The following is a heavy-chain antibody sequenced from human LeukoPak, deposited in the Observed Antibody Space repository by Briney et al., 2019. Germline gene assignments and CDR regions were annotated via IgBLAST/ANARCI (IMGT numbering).Heavy chain of an antibody. CDR1: GGSISSYY. V-gene: IGHV4-59*12. CDR3: ARLLVRGVIINKGGAFDI. CDR2: IYYSGST. Sequence: SETLSLTCTVSGGSISSYYWSWIRQPPGKGLEWIGYIYYSGSTNYNPSLKSRVTISVDTSKNQFSLKLSSVTAADTAVYYCARLLVRGVIINKGGAFDIWGQGTMVTVSS. J-gene: IGHJ3*02. D-gene: IGHD3-10*01.